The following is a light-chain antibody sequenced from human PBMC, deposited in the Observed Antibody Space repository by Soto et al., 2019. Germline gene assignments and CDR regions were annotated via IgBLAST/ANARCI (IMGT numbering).Light chain of an antibody. V-gene: IGKV3-20*01. J-gene: IGKJ1*01. CDR3: QKYGSSPRT. Sequence: ELLWPPSPGPLSFSPVELSPIYCISSQSGTSSYLAWYQQKPGQAHRILIYGASRRAAGIPDRFSGSGSGTDFTLTISRMEPEDFAVYYCQKYGSSPRTCGQGTTGDIK. CDR1: QSGTSSY. CDR2: GAS.